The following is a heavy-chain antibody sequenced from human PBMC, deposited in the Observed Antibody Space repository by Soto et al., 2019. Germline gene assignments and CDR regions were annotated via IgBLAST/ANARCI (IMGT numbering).Heavy chain of an antibody. CDR2: ISSSGSNI. V-gene: IGHV3-48*03. CDR3: ATNGPTMVTAGFDS. CDR1: GFTFSSSA. J-gene: IGHJ4*02. D-gene: IGHD4-17*01. Sequence: EVQLEESGGGLVQPGGSLRLSCAASGFTFSSSAMNWVRQAPGKGLEWVSYISSSGSNIYYAHSVKGRFTISRDNAKNSLFLQMTSLRAEDTAVYYCATNGPTMVTAGFDSWGQGTLVTVSS.